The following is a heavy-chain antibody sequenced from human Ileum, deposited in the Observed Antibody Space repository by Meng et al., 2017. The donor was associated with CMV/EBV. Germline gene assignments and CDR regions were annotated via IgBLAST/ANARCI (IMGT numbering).Heavy chain of an antibody. D-gene: IGHD3-10*01. CDR1: GYTFTKYA. CDR2: ISTYTGNP. V-gene: IGHV7-4-1*02. Sequence: SGYTFTKYAINWVRQAPGQGPEWMGWISTYTGNPAYAQGFTGRFVFSLDTSVNTAYLQISSLKTEDTAVYYCARVETNYGSGNYVGYWGEGTLVTVSS. J-gene: IGHJ4*02. CDR3: ARVETNYGSGNYVGY.